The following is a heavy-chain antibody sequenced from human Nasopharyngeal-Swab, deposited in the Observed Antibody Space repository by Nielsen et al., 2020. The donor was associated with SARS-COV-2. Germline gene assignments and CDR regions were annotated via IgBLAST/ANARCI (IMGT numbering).Heavy chain of an antibody. CDR1: GFTFSSYA. V-gene: IGHV3-23*01. D-gene: IGHD3-22*01. CDR2: ISGSGDTT. Sequence: GESLKISCAASGFTFSSYAMSWVRQAPGKGLEWVSIISGSGDTTYYADSVKGRFTISRDNSKNTLYLQMNSLRAEDTAVYYCAKEPIVTMIVVVIDTYFDYWGQGTLVTVSS. CDR3: AKEPIVTMIVVVIDTYFDY. J-gene: IGHJ4*02.